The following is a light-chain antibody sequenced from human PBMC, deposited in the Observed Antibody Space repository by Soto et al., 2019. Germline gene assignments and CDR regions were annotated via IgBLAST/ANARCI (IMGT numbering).Light chain of an antibody. J-gene: IGKJ4*01. CDR1: QSVSTSY. CDR3: QQYGSVPLS. CDR2: AAS. V-gene: IGKV3-20*01. Sequence: EIVLTQSPGTLSLSPGERATLSCRASQSVSTSYLAWYQQKPSQAPRLLIYAASSRATGIPDRFSGSGSGADFTLTISRLEPEDFAVYYCQQYGSVPLSFGGGTKVEIK.